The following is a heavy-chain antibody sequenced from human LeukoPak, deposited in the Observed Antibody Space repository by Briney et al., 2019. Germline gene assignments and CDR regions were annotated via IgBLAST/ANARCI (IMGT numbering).Heavy chain of an antibody. CDR2: IKQDGSEK. CDR1: RFTLCSYW. CDR3: ARDRAHVLLWFGELGDDSPRFDY. J-gene: IGHJ4*02. Sequence: GGSLRLSCAASRFTLCSYWMSAVCEAPGRGVEWVSHIKQDGSEKYYGASVKGRFTISRDNAKNSLYLQMNSLRAEDTAVYYCARDRAHVLLWFGELGDDSPRFDYWGQGTLVTVSS. D-gene: IGHD3-10*01. V-gene: IGHV3-7*01.